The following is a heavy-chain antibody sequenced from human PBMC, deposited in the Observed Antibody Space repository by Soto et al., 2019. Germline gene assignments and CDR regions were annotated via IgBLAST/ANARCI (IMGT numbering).Heavy chain of an antibody. CDR3: ARHLDTAMVLFDY. CDR2: IIPIFGTA. V-gene: IGHV1-69*13. D-gene: IGHD5-18*01. J-gene: IGHJ4*02. Sequence: ASVKVSCKASGGTFSSYAISWVRQAPGQGLEWMGGIIPIFGTANYAQKFQGRVTITADESTSTAYMELSSLRSEDTAVYYCARHLDTAMVLFDYWGQGTLVTVSS. CDR1: GGTFSSYA.